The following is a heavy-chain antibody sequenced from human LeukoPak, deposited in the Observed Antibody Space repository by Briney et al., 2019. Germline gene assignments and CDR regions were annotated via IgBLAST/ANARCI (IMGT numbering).Heavy chain of an antibody. D-gene: IGHD3-22*01. CDR1: GDSVSSNSAA. J-gene: IGHJ4*02. V-gene: IGHV6-1*01. Sequence: SQTLSLTCAISGDSVSSNSAAWNWIRQSPSRGLEWLGRTYYRSKWYNDYAVSVKSRITINPDTSKNRFSLQLNSVTPEDTAVYYCARVGNYYDSSGYRHFDYWGQGTLVTVSS. CDR2: TYYRSKWYN. CDR3: ARVGNYYDSSGYRHFDY.